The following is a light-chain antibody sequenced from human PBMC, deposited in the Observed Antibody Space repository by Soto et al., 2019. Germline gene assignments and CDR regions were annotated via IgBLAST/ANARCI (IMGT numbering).Light chain of an antibody. J-gene: IGLJ3*02. Sequence: QSALTQPASVYGSPGQSITISCTGTSSDVGGYNYVSWYQQQPGKAPTLMIYDVSNRPSGVSNRFSGSKSGNTASLTISGLQAEDEADYYCSSYTSSSSLVVGGGTKLTVL. CDR1: SSDVGGYNY. CDR2: DVS. V-gene: IGLV2-14*01. CDR3: SSYTSSSSLV.